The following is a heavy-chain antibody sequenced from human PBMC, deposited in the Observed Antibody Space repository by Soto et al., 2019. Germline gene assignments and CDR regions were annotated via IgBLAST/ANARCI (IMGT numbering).Heavy chain of an antibody. CDR3: ARAPRIVVVPAAAHNYYYGMDV. V-gene: IGHV1-18*01. J-gene: IGHJ6*02. CDR1: GYTFTSYG. CDR2: ISAYNGNT. D-gene: IGHD2-2*01. Sequence: ASVKVSCKASGYTFTSYGISWVRQAPGQGLEWMGWISAYNGNTNYAQKLQGRVTMTTDTSTSTAYMELRSLRSDDTAVYYCARAPRIVVVPAAAHNYYYGMDVWGQGPTVTVSS.